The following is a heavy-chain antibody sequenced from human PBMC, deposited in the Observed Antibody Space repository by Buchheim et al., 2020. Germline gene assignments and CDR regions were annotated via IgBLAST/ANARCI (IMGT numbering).Heavy chain of an antibody. CDR2: INSDGSST. CDR3: AREMITIFGVVIMYYYGMDV. J-gene: IGHJ6*02. V-gene: IGHV3-74*01. Sequence: EVQLVESGGGLVQPGGSLRLSCAASGFTFSGYWMHWVRQAPGKGLVWVSRINSDGSSTSYADSVKGRFTISRDNAKNTLYLQMNSLRAEDTAVYYCAREMITIFGVVIMYYYGMDVWGQGTT. D-gene: IGHD3-3*01. CDR1: GFTFSGYW.